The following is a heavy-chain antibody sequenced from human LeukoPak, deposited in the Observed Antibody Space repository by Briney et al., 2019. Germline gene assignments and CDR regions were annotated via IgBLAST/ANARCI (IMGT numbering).Heavy chain of an antibody. CDR3: ARDGGWGAVRYAFDI. Sequence: HPGGSLRLSCAASGFTFRSYWMSWVRQAPGKGLEWVANIKQDESKKYYVGSVKGRFTISRDNARSSLYLQMDSLRAEDTAVYYCARDGGWGAVRYAFDIWGQGTMVTVSS. CDR2: IKQDESKK. D-gene: IGHD3-16*01. V-gene: IGHV3-7*01. CDR1: GFTFRSYW. J-gene: IGHJ3*02.